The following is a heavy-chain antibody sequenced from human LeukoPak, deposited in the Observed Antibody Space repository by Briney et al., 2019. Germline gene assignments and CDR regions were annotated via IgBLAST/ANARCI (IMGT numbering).Heavy chain of an antibody. Sequence: PGESLKISCKGSGYSFPSYWIGWVRQMPGKGLEWMGIIYPGDSDTRYSPSFQGQVTISADKSISTAYLQWSSLKASDTDMYYCARRYCSSASCYKSGAFDIWGQGTMVTVSS. J-gene: IGHJ3*02. CDR3: ARRYCSSASCYKSGAFDI. V-gene: IGHV5-51*01. CDR1: GYSFPSYW. D-gene: IGHD2-2*02. CDR2: IYPGDSDT.